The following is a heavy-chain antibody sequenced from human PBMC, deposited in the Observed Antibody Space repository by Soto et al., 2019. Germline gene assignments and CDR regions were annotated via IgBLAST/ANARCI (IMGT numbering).Heavy chain of an antibody. CDR2: IYYSGST. J-gene: IGHJ4*02. CDR3: ASSSWAVNTIDY. CDR1: GGSISSYY. V-gene: IGHV4-59*12. D-gene: IGHD4-17*01. Sequence: SETLSLTCTVSGGSISSYYWSWIRQPPGKGLEWIGYIYYSGSTNYNPSLKSRVTISVDTSKNQFSLKLSSVTAADTAVYYCASSSWAVNTIDYWGQGTLVTVSS.